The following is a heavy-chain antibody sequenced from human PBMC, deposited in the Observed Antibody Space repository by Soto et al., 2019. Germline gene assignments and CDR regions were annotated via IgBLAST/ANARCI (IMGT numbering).Heavy chain of an antibody. Sequence: SETLSLTCTVSGGSISSGGYYWSWIRQHPGKGLEWIGYIYYSGSTYYNPSLKSRVTISVDTSKNQFSLKLSSVTAADTAVYYCARVLDFWSGYVPYGMDVWGQGTTVTVSS. CDR3: ARVLDFWSGYVPYGMDV. J-gene: IGHJ6*02. CDR1: GGSISSGGYY. CDR2: IYYSGST. D-gene: IGHD3-3*01. V-gene: IGHV4-31*03.